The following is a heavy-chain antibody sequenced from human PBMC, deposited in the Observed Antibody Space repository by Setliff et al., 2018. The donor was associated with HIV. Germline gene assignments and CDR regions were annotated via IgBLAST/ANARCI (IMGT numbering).Heavy chain of an antibody. CDR2: IYYSGST. CDR1: GGSISSSSYY. Sequence: SETLSLTCTVSGGSISSSSYYWIWVRQPPGEGLEWIGNIYYSGSTYYNPSLKSRPTISVDTSQNQFSLKLSSVTAADTAVYYCARLKSGSLGGYVDYWGQGTLVTVSS. D-gene: IGHD3-16*01. V-gene: IGHV4-39*07. CDR3: ARLKSGSLGGYVDY. J-gene: IGHJ4*02.